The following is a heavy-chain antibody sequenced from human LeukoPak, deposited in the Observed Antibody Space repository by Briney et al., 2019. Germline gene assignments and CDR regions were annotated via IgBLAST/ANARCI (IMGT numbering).Heavy chain of an antibody. CDR1: GYTFTGYY. V-gene: IGHV1-2*02. D-gene: IGHD1-26*01. J-gene: IGHJ3*02. CDR2: INPNSGGT. Sequence: ASLKVSCKASGYTFTGYYMHWVRQAPGQGLEWMGWINPNSGGTNYAQKFQGRVTMTRDTSISTAYMELSRLRSDDTAVYYCARCPSGYDDFDILGQGTMVTVSS. CDR3: ARCPSGYDDFDI.